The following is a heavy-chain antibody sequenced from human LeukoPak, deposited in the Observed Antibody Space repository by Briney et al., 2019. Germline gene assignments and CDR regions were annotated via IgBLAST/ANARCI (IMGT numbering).Heavy chain of an antibody. CDR3: TYDSSGYGTAFDI. CDR1: GGSISSSSYY. Sequence: SETLSLTCTVSGGSISSSSYYWGWIRQPPGKGLEWIGSIYHSGSTYYNPSLKSRLTISVDTSKNQFSLKLSSVTAADTAVYYCTYDSSGYGTAFDIWGQGTMVTVSS. J-gene: IGHJ3*02. D-gene: IGHD3-22*01. V-gene: IGHV4-39*03. CDR2: IYHSGST.